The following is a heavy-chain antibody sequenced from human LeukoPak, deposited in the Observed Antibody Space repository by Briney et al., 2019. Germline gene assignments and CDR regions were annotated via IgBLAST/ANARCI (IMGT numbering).Heavy chain of an antibody. Sequence: GGSLRLSCAASGFTFSTYSMNWVRQAPGKGLEWVSSISSGSSYIYYADSVKGRFTISGDNAKNSLYLQMNSLRAEDTAVYYCARAYGSGSYYRGSDSWGQGTLVTVSS. CDR2: ISSGSSYI. V-gene: IGHV3-21*01. CDR1: GFTFSTYS. CDR3: ARAYGSGSYYRGSDS. J-gene: IGHJ4*02. D-gene: IGHD3-10*01.